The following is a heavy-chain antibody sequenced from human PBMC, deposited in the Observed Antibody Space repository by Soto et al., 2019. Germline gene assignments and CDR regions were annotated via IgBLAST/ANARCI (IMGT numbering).Heavy chain of an antibody. V-gene: IGHV3-30*18. CDR3: AKEYCSGGSCYSAGNFQH. D-gene: IGHD2-15*01. CDR2: ISYDGSNK. J-gene: IGHJ1*01. Sequence: GGSLRLSCAASGFTFSSYGMHWVRQAPGKGLEWVAVISYDGSNKYYADSVKGRFTISRDNSKNTLYLQMNSLRAEDTAVYYCAKEYCSGGSCYSAGNFQHWGQGILVTVSS. CDR1: GFTFSSYG.